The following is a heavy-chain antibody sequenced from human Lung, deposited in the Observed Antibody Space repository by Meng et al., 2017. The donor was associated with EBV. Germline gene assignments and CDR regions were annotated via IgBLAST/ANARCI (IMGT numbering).Heavy chain of an antibody. CDR2: ITPSSGGT. D-gene: IGHD7-27*01. CDR3: VRANLGSADY. CDR1: GYTFTNYG. Sequence: QAQLVQSGGEVKKPXASXKVSCKASGYTFTNYGITWVRQAPGQGLEWMGRITPSSGGTTYAQKFQGRVTMTRDTSISTAYMELSGLRSDDAAIYYCVRANLGSADYWGQGTLVTVSS. J-gene: IGHJ4*02. V-gene: IGHV1-2*06.